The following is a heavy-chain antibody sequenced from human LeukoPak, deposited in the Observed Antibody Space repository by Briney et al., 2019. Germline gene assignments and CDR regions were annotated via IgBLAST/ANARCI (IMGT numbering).Heavy chain of an antibody. D-gene: IGHD3-3*01. V-gene: IGHV3-7*01. CDR2: IKQDGSEK. CDR1: GFTFSSYW. CDR3: ARWDPYDLDAFDI. J-gene: IGHJ3*02. Sequence: QTGGSLRLSCAASGFTFSSYWMSWVRQAPGKGLEWVANIKQDGSEKYYVDSVKGRFTISRDNAKNSLYLQMNSLRAEDTAVYYCARWDPYDLDAFDIWGQGTMVTVSS.